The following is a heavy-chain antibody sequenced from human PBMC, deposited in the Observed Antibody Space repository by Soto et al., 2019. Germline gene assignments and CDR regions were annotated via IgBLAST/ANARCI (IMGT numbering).Heavy chain of an antibody. D-gene: IGHD3-10*01. J-gene: IGHJ6*02. CDR2: INHSGST. V-gene: IGHV4-34*01. CDR1: GWSFSGYY. Sequence: SETLSLTCAVYGWSFSGYYWSWIRPPPGKGMEGIGEINHSGSTNYNPSLKSRVTISVDTSKNHFSLKLSSVTAADTAVYYCARAYGSGSYYNPSYYYYYGMDVWGQGTTVT. CDR3: ARAYGSGSYYNPSYYYYYGMDV.